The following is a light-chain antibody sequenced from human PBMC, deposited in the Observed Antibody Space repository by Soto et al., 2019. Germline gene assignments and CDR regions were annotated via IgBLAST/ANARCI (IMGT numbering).Light chain of an antibody. CDR2: GAS. CDR1: QSLSNK. J-gene: IGKJ5*01. V-gene: IGKV3-15*01. CDR3: QQYIHWPPIT. Sequence: EIVMTQSPATLSVSPGEGATLSCRASQSLSNKLAWYQQKPGQTPRLLIYGASTRAAGIPARFSGSGSGTEFTLTISSLESEDFAVYYCQQYIHWPPITFGQGTRLDIK.